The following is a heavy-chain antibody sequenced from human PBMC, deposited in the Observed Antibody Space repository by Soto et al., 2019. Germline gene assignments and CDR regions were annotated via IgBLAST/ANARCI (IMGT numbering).Heavy chain of an antibody. CDR2: IDYSGST. CDR1: GGSISSSSYY. CDR3: ARQSGSYYERFDY. D-gene: IGHD1-26*01. V-gene: IGHV4-39*01. J-gene: IGHJ4*02. Sequence: PSETLSLTCTVSGGSISSSSYYWGWIRQPPGKGLEWIGSIDYSGSTYYNPSLKSRVTISVDTSKNQFSLKLSSVTAADTAVYYCARQSGSYYERFDYWGQGALVTVSS.